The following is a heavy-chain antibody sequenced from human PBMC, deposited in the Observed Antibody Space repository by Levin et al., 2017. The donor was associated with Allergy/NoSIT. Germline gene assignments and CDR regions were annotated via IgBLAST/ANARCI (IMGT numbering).Heavy chain of an antibody. CDR1: GGSISSNTYY. V-gene: IGHV4-39*01. J-gene: IGHJ4*02. CDR3: ARLGGHSSGWNCDY. CDR2: IYYSGST. D-gene: IGHD6-19*01. Sequence: PSETLSLTCTVSGGSISSNTYYWGWIRQPPGKGLEWIGYIYYSGSTYYAPSLKSRVTISVDTSKNQFYLKLNSVTAADTAVYSCARLGGHSSGWNCDYWGQGTLVTVSA.